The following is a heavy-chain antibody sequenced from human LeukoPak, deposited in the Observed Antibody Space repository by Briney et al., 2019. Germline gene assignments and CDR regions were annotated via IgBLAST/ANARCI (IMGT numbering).Heavy chain of an antibody. CDR1: GGSISNYY. CDR2: ISYSGGA. D-gene: IGHD3-10*01. V-gene: IGHV4-59*08. J-gene: IGHJ3*02. CDR3: ARHLDYYGSGSYRHDAFDI. Sequence: SETLSLTCTVSGGSISNYYWSWIRQPPGKGLEWIGYISYSGGANYNPSLKSRVTMSVDTSKNQFSLKLSSVTAADTAVYYCARHLDYYGSGSYRHDAFDIWGQGTMVTVSS.